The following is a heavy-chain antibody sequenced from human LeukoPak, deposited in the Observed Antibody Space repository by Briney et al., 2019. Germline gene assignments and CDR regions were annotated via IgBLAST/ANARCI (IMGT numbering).Heavy chain of an antibody. CDR2: ISGSGGST. J-gene: IGHJ5*02. D-gene: IGHD6-13*01. CDR1: GFTSSSYA. CDR3: AKDRGIAAAGILDP. V-gene: IGHV3-23*01. Sequence: GGSLRLSCAASGFTSSSYAMSWVRQAPGKWLEWVSAISGSGGSTYYAGSVKGRFTISRDNSKNTLYLQMNSLRAEDTAVYYCAKDRGIAAAGILDPWGQGTLVTVSS.